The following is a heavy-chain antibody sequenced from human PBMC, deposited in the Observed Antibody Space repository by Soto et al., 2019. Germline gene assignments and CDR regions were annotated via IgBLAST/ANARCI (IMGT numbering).Heavy chain of an antibody. J-gene: IGHJ4*02. CDR1: GFTFSSYS. Sequence: GGSLRLSCAASGFTFSSYSMNWVRQAPGKGLEWVSYISSSSSTIYYADSVKGRFTISRDNAKNSLYLQMNSLRDEDTAVYYCAREAPYCSGGSCYSSTPDYWGQGTPVTVSS. CDR3: AREAPYCSGGSCYSSTPDY. D-gene: IGHD2-15*01. V-gene: IGHV3-48*02. CDR2: ISSSSSTI.